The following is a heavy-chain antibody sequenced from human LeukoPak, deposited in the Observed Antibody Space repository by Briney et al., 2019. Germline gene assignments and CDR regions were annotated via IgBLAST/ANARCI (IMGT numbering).Heavy chain of an antibody. Sequence: GGSLRLSCAASGFTLSSYEMNWVRQAPGKGLEWVSYISSSGSTIYYADSVKGRFTISRDNAKNSLYLQMNSLRAEDTAVYYCASTSGGYAAAIDYWGQGTLVTVSS. D-gene: IGHD5-12*01. CDR2: ISSSGSTI. CDR1: GFTLSSYE. CDR3: ASTSGGYAAAIDY. J-gene: IGHJ4*02. V-gene: IGHV3-48*03.